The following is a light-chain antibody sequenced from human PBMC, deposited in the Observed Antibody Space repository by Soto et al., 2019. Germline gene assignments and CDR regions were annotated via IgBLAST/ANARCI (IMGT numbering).Light chain of an antibody. J-gene: IGLJ1*01. CDR2: EVT. CDR1: FSDVGGYDY. CDR3: SSHTSGSTRV. Sequence: QSVLTQPASVSGSPGQSIAISCTGTFSDVGGYDYVSWYQQHPDKATKLMIYEVTKRPSGVSNRFSGSKSGNTASLTFSGLQPEDEADYYCSSHTSGSTRVFGSGTKVTVL. V-gene: IGLV2-14*01.